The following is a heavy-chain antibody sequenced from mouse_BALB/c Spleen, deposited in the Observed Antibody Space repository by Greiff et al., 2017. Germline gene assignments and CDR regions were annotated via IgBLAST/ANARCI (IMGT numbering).Heavy chain of an antibody. D-gene: IGHD2-3*01. CDR3: ARGGSDDGYYEDY. CDR2: ISYSGST. CDR1: GFSITSYYV. V-gene: IGHV3-2*02. J-gene: IGHJ2*01. Sequence: EVKLQESGPGLVKPSQSLSLTCTATGFSITSYYVWYWLRPFPGNQLGWLGYISYSGSTSYNPSLKSRIPITRDTSKNQFFLQLNSVTTEDTATYYCARGGSDDGYYEDYWGQGTTLTVSS.